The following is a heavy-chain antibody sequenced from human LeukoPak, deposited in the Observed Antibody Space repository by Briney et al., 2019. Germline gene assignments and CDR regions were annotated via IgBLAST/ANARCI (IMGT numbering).Heavy chain of an antibody. V-gene: IGHV3-7*03. CDR1: GFTFSSYW. Sequence: GGSLRLSCAASGFTFSSYWMSWVRQAPGKGLEWVANIKQDGSEKYYVDSVKGRFTISRDSAKNSLYLQMNSLRAEDTAVYYCARADRMYYYGSGKSYWGQGTLVTVSS. CDR2: IKQDGSEK. D-gene: IGHD3-10*01. CDR3: ARADRMYYYGSGKSY. J-gene: IGHJ4*02.